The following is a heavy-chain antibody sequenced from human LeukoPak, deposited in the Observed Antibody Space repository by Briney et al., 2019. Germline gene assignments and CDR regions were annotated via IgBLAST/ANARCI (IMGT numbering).Heavy chain of an antibody. J-gene: IGHJ4*02. V-gene: IGHV3-23*01. CDR3: ARDRSYYYDSSGYYSDY. Sequence: GGSLRLSCVVSGFTFSDYAMSWVRQAPEKGLDWVSVISGSAHKIRYADSVKGRFTISRDNSENTVYLQMNSLRAEDTAVYYCARDRSYYYDSSGYYSDYWGQGTLVTVSS. D-gene: IGHD3-22*01. CDR1: GFTFSDYA. CDR2: ISGSAHKI.